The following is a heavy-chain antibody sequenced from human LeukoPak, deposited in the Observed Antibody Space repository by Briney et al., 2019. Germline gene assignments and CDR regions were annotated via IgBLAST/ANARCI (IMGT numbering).Heavy chain of an antibody. Sequence: SETLSLTCAVSGYSISSGYYWGWIRQPPGKGLEWIGSIDHSGSTYYNPSLKSRVTISVDTSKNQFSLKLRSVTAADTAVYYCARSVLRYFDWSMGGSYFDYWGQGTLVTVSS. CDR1: GYSISSGYY. CDR3: ARSVLRYFDWSMGGSYFDY. J-gene: IGHJ4*02. D-gene: IGHD3-9*01. CDR2: IDHSGST. V-gene: IGHV4-38-2*01.